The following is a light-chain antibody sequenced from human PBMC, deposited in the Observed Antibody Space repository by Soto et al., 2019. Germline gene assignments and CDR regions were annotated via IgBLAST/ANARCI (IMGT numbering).Light chain of an antibody. CDR1: QSVSSR. J-gene: IGKJ5*01. V-gene: IGKV3-11*01. Sequence: EIVMTQSPATLSVSPGERATLSCRAIQSVSSRLAWYQQKPGQAPRLLIYGASTRATGIPARFSGSGSGTDFTLTISSLEPEDFAVYYCQQRSKWPPKITFGQGTRLEIK. CDR2: GAS. CDR3: QQRSKWPPKIT.